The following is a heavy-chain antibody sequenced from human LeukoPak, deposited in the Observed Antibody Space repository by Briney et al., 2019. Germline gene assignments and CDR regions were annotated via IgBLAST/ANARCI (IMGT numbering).Heavy chain of an antibody. V-gene: IGHV1-2*02. Sequence: ASVKVSCKASGYTFTGYYMHWVRQAPGQGLEWMGWINPNSGGTNYAQKFQGRVTITRDTSASTAYMELSSLRSEDTAVYYCARGRHWKADIGWFDPWGQGTLVTVSS. CDR2: INPNSGGT. CDR3: ARGRHWKADIGWFDP. CDR1: GYTFTGYY. J-gene: IGHJ5*02. D-gene: IGHD1-1*01.